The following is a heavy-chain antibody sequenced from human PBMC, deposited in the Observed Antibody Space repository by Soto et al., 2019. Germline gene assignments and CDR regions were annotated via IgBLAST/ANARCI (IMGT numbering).Heavy chain of an antibody. CDR3: ARALYGPHFKFAP. Sequence: SETLSLTCAVYGGSYSGYYWSWIRQPPGKGLEWIGEINHSGSTNYNPSLKSRVTISVDTSKNQFSLKLSSVTAADTAVYYCARALYGPHFKFAPWGQGTLVTVSS. CDR2: INHSGST. J-gene: IGHJ5*02. CDR1: GGSYSGYY. V-gene: IGHV4-34*01. D-gene: IGHD3-10*01.